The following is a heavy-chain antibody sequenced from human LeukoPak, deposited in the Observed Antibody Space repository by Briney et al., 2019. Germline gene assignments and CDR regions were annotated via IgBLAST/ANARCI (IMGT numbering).Heavy chain of an antibody. CDR3: AKCPREGSTSCYGAYFDY. D-gene: IGHD2-2*01. V-gene: IGHV3-11*01. CDR2: ISPSGTDI. CDR1: GFTFTDTY. Sequence: PGGSLRLSCAVSGFTFTDTYMTWIRQAPGKGLESLSYISPSGTDISYADSVKGRFTISRDNSKNTLYLQMNSLRAEDTAVYYCAKCPREGSTSCYGAYFDYWGQGTLVTVSS. J-gene: IGHJ4*02.